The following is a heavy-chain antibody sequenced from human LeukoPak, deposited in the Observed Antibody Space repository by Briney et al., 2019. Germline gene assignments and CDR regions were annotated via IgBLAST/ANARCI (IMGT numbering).Heavy chain of an antibody. CDR3: ATTPVVVPAAISYRGPYNWFDP. D-gene: IGHD2-2*02. CDR1: GYSISSGYY. Sequence: SETLSLTCTVSGYSISSGYYWGWTRQPPGKGLEWIGSIYHSGSTYYNPSLKSRVTISVDTSKNQFSLKLSSVTAADTAVYYCATTPVVVPAAISYRGPYNWFDPWGQGTLVTVSS. V-gene: IGHV4-38-2*02. CDR2: IYHSGST. J-gene: IGHJ5*02.